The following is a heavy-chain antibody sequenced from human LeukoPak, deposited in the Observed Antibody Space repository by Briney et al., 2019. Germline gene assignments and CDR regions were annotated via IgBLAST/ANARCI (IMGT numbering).Heavy chain of an antibody. J-gene: IGHJ6*02. V-gene: IGHV1-2*02. CDR3: ARLREYCTNGVCYLYYGMDV. CDR2: INPNSGGT. CDR1: GYTFTGYY. Sequence: GASVKVSCKASGYTFTGYYMHWVRQAPGQGLEWMGWINPNSGGTNYAQKFQGRVTMTRDTSISTAYMELSRLRSGDTAVYYCARLREYCTNGVCYLYYGMDVRGQGTTVTVSS. D-gene: IGHD2-8*01.